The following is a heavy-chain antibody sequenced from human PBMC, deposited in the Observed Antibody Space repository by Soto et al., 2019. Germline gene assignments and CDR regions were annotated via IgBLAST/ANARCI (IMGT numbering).Heavy chain of an antibody. CDR1: GFTFSSYG. V-gene: IGHV3-33*01. D-gene: IGHD4-17*01. J-gene: IGHJ4*02. CDR2: IWYDGSNK. Sequence: QVQLVESGGGVVQPGRSLRLSCAASGFTFSSYGMHWVRQAPGKGLEWVAVIWYDGSNKYYADSVKGRFTISRDNSKNTLYLQMNSLRAEDTAVYSCARGGAAVTTLIDYWGQGTLVTVSS. CDR3: ARGGAAVTTLIDY.